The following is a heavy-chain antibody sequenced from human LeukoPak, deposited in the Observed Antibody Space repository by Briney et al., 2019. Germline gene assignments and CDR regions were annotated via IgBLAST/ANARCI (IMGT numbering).Heavy chain of an antibody. CDR3: ARGVMITFGGVYDY. CDR2: ISYDGSNK. J-gene: IGHJ4*02. V-gene: IGHV3-30-3*01. CDR1: GFTFSSYA. Sequence: PGGSLRLSCAASGFTFSSYAMHWVRQAPGKGLEWVAVISYDGSNKYYADSVKGRFTISRDNSKNTLYLQMNSLRAEDTAVYSCARGVMITFGGVYDYWGQGTLVTVSS. D-gene: IGHD3-16*01.